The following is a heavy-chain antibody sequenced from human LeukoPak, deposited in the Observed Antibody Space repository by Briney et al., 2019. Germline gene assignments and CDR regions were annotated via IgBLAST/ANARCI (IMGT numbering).Heavy chain of an antibody. CDR2: FDPEDGET. J-gene: IGHJ4*02. Sequence: GASVKVSCKVSGYTLTELSMHWVRQAPGKGLEWMGGFDPEDGETIYAQKFQGRVTMTRNTSISTAYMELSSLRSEDTAVYYCARSFGYDSSGYYYEFDYWGQGTLVTVSS. V-gene: IGHV1-24*01. CDR1: GYTLTELS. CDR3: ARSFGYDSSGYYYEFDY. D-gene: IGHD3-22*01.